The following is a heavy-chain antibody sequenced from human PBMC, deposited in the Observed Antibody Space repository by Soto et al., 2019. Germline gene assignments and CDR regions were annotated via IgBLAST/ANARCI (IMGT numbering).Heavy chain of an antibody. Sequence: GGSRRLSCAASGFTFSSFAMSWVRQAPGKGLDWVSAISGSGGSTYSADSVKGRFTISRDNSKNTLYLQMSSLRAEDTAVYYCARGFSAGKGSPADFWGQGS. CDR1: GFTFSSFA. V-gene: IGHV3-23*01. D-gene: IGHD6-13*01. CDR3: ARGFSAGKGSPADF. CDR2: ISGSGGST. J-gene: IGHJ4*02.